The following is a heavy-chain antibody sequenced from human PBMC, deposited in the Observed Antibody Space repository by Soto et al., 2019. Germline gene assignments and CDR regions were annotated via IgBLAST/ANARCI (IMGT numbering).Heavy chain of an antibody. CDR2: ISSSGST. CDR3: AKGARDVDY. D-gene: IGHD5-12*01. CDR1: GFTFSSQT. V-gene: IGHV3-23*01. J-gene: IGHJ4*02. Sequence: EVQLLESGGGLVQPGGSLRLSCAASGFTFSSQTMSWVRQAPGKGLEWVSVISSSGSTSYTDSVEGRFTISKDSSKNTLYLQLNSLRVEDTAVYYCAKGARDVDYWGQGTLVTFSS.